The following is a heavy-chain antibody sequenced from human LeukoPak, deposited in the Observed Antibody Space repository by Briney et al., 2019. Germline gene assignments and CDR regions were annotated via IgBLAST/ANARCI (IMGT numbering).Heavy chain of an antibody. CDR3: ARDLESRYCSGGSCYSGYYYYYMDV. D-gene: IGHD2-15*01. CDR1: GYTFTDYY. V-gene: IGHV1-2*02. Sequence: ASVKVSCKASGYTFTDYYMHWVRQAPGQGLERMGWINPNSGGINYAQKFQGRVTMTRDTSISTAYMELSRLRSDDTAVYYCARDLESRYCSGGSCYSGYYYYYMDVWGKGTTVTVSS. J-gene: IGHJ6*03. CDR2: INPNSGGI.